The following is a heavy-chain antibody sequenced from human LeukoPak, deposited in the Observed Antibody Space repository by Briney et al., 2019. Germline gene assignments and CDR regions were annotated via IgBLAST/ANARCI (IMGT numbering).Heavy chain of an antibody. CDR2: IGTSSSYT. D-gene: IGHD6-13*01. CDR1: GFTFSTYT. V-gene: IGHV3-21*04. J-gene: IGHJ4*02. Sequence: PGGSLRLSCAASGFTFSTYTMNWVRQAPGKGLEWVSSIGTSSSYTYYADSVTGRFTISRDNAKNSLYLQMSTLRAEDTAVYCCATSSSAVGTYYFDYWGQGTLVTVSS. CDR3: ATSSSAVGTYYFDY.